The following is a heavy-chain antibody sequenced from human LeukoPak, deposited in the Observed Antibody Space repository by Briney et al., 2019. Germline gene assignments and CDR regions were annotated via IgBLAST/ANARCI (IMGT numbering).Heavy chain of an antibody. CDR1: GGSISSGSYY. CDR3: ARDRELEPNASDM. D-gene: IGHD1-26*01. CDR2: IYTSGST. Sequence: SQTLSLTCTVSGGSISSGSYYWGWIRQPAGKGLEWIGRIYTSGSTNYNPSLKSRVTISVDTSKNQFSLKLSSVTVADTAVYYCARDRELEPNASDMWGQGTMVTVSS. V-gene: IGHV4-61*02. J-gene: IGHJ3*02.